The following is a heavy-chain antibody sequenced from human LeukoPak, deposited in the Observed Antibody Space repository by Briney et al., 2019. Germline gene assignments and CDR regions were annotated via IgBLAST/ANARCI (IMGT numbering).Heavy chain of an antibody. CDR1: GFTFSSYS. Sequence: PGGSLRLACAASGFTFSSYSMNWVRQAPGKGLEWVSSISSSSTIYYADSVRGRFTISRDNAKNSLYLQMNSLRAEDTAVYYCARVEQVRTYLPRGRDDYWGQGTLVTVSS. V-gene: IGHV3-48*01. J-gene: IGHJ4*02. CDR3: ARVEQVRTYLPRGRDDY. D-gene: IGHD4/OR15-4a*01. CDR2: ISSSSTI.